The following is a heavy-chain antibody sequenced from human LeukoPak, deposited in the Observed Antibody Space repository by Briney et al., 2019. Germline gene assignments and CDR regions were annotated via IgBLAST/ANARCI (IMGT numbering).Heavy chain of an antibody. CDR2: ISGSGGST. D-gene: IGHD3-16*02. CDR3: AKMLSLLHYYYYYYMDV. J-gene: IGHJ6*03. Sequence: GGSLRLSCAASGFTFRRYGMSWVRQAPGKGLEWVSAISGSGGSTYYADSVKGRFTISRDNSKNTLYLQMNSLRAEDTAVYYCAKMLSLLHYYYYYYMDVWGKGTTVTVSS. V-gene: IGHV3-23*01. CDR1: GFTFRRYG.